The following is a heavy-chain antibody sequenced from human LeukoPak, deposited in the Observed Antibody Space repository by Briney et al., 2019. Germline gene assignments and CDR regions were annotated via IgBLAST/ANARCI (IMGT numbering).Heavy chain of an antibody. J-gene: IGHJ6*03. CDR3: ARILRYPNRPYYYGSGRGYYYYMDV. D-gene: IGHD3-10*01. V-gene: IGHV4-30-2*01. CDR2: INHSGST. Sequence: SQTLSLTCGVSGYSISSGGYSWHWIRQPPGKGLEWIGEINHSGSTNYNPSLKSRVTISVDTSKNQFSLKLSSVTAADTAVYYCARILRYPNRPYYYGSGRGYYYYMDVWGKGTTVTVSS. CDR1: GYSISSGGYS.